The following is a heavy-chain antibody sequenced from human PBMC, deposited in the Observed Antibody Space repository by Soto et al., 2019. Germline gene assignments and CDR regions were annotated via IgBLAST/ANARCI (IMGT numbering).Heavy chain of an antibody. CDR1: GFTFSSHA. Sequence: EVQLLESGGGLVQPGGSLRLSCTASGFTFSSHAMSWVRQAPGKHLEWVSSISASGRNTYYADSVKGRFTIYRDNSKNTLFLQLNSLRVEDTAVYYCAKEVDDYYDSSHNLDSWGQGTLVTVSS. CDR2: ISASGRNT. CDR3: AKEVDDYYDSSHNLDS. V-gene: IGHV3-23*01. J-gene: IGHJ4*02. D-gene: IGHD3-22*01.